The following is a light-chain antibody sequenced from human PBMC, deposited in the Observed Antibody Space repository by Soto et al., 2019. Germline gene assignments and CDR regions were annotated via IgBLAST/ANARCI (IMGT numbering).Light chain of an antibody. J-gene: IGKJ1*01. CDR2: KAS. CDR3: QQYYSYSRT. Sequence: IHMTQSPSTLSVSVGDRVTITCRASQTISSWLAWYQQNTGKAPKLLIYKASTLKSGVPSRFSGSGSGTDFTLTISCLQSEDFATYYCQQYYSYSRTFGQGPK. CDR1: QTISSW. V-gene: IGKV1-5*03.